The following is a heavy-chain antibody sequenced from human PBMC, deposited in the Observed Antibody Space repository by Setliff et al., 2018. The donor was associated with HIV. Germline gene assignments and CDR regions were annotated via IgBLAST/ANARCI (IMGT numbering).Heavy chain of an antibody. CDR3: AREYSSSSRWFDP. D-gene: IGHD6-6*01. CDR1: GGSISSGGYF. Sequence: SETLSLTCTVSGGSISSGGYFWSWIRQLPGKGLEWIGYIYYSGSTFYNPSLKSRVSISVDTAKNQFSLKLTSVTAADTAVYYCAREYSSSSRWFDPWGQGTLVTVSS. J-gene: IGHJ5*02. CDR2: IYYSGST. V-gene: IGHV4-31*03.